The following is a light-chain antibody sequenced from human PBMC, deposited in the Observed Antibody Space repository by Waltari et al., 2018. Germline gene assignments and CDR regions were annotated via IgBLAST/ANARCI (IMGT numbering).Light chain of an antibody. CDR3: QQYGSSPLT. CDR1: QTVSSSY. J-gene: IGKJ4*01. Sequence: EIVLTQSPGTLSLSPGERVTLSRRASQTVSSSYLAWYQQKPGQAPRLLIYGASSRATGIPDRFSGSDSGADFTLTISRLEPEDSAVYYCQQYGSSPLTFGGGTKVEIK. CDR2: GAS. V-gene: IGKV3-20*01.